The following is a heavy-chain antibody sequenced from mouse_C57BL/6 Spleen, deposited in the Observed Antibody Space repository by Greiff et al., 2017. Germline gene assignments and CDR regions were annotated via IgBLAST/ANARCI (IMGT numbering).Heavy chain of an antibody. D-gene: IGHD2-4*01. CDR3: ARDYDEDWFAY. CDR2: INTSSGYT. V-gene: IGHV1-7*01. CDR1: GYTFTSYW. Sequence: QVHVKQSGAELAKPGASVKLSCKASGYTFTSYWMHWVKQRPGQGLEWIGYINTSSGYTKYNQKFKDKATLTADKSSSTADMQLSSLTYEDSAVYYCARDYDEDWFAYWGQGTLGTVSA. J-gene: IGHJ3*01.